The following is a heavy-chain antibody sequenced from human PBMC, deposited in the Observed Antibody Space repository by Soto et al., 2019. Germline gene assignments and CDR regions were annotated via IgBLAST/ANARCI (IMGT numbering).Heavy chain of an antibody. CDR1: GYTFISYY. CDR3: ARGFGYSNYEFWRYYFDY. D-gene: IGHD4-4*01. V-gene: IGHV1-46*01. CDR2: INPNGGST. J-gene: IGHJ4*02. Sequence: ASVKVSCKAFGYTFISYYMHWVRQAPGQGLEWMGMINPNGGSTSYTQKFQDRVTMTKDTSTSTVYMELSSLRSEDTAVYYCARGFGYSNYEFWRYYFDYWGQGALVTVPS.